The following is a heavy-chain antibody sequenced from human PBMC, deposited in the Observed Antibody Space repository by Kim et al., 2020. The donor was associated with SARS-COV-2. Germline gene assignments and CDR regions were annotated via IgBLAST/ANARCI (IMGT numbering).Heavy chain of an antibody. D-gene: IGHD6-13*01. Sequence: STNYHPSLKSRGTIAVDKSKNQFSLKLSSVTAADTAVYYCARGLAAALDYWGQGTLVTVSS. V-gene: IGHV4-4*02. J-gene: IGHJ4*02. CDR3: ARGLAAALDY. CDR2: ST.